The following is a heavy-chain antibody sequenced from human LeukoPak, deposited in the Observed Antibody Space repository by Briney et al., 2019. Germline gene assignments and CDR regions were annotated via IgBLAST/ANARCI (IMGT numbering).Heavy chain of an antibody. J-gene: IGHJ6*02. Sequence: GGSLRLSCAASGFTFSSYAMHWVRQAPGKGLEWVAVISYDGSNKYYADSVKGRFTISRDNSKNTLYLQMNSLRAEDTAVYCCAKVVFGGLGVDVWGQGTTVTVSS. CDR3: AKVVFGGLGVDV. CDR1: GFTFSSYA. CDR2: ISYDGSNK. D-gene: IGHD4-23*01. V-gene: IGHV3-30*04.